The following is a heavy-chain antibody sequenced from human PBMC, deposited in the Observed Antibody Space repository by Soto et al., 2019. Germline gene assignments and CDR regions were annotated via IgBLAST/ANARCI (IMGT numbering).Heavy chain of an antibody. D-gene: IGHD3-16*01. CDR1: GVSIDNFF. J-gene: IGHJ5*02. V-gene: IGHV4-59*13. Sequence: QVQLQESGPGLVRPSETLSLTCTVSGVSIDNFFWSWIRQPPGRGWSGFALWFKGGTPPSWAEGETTSYNPSLESRATISLDLPKNQFSLKLTSVTAADTAVYYCARDRGGITVSSKPLGEWFDPWGQGTLVTVSS. CDR2: FKGGTPPSWAEGETT. CDR3: ARDRGGITVSSKPLGEWFDP.